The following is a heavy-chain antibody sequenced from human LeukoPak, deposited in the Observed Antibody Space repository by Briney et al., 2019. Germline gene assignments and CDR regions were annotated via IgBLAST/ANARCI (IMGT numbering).Heavy chain of an antibody. CDR1: GDSISTYY. CDR3: ARGPYYYDSSGNFDY. Sequence: SETLSLTCTVSGDSISTYYWSWIRQPAGKGLEWIGRFYTSGSTNYNPSLKSRVTISVDTSKNQFSLKLSSMTAADTAVYYCARGPYYYDSSGNFDYWGQGTLVTVSS. V-gene: IGHV4-4*07. CDR2: FYTSGST. J-gene: IGHJ4*02. D-gene: IGHD3-22*01.